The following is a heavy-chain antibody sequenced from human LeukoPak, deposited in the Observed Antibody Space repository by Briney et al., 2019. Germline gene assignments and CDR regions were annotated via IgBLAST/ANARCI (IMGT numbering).Heavy chain of an antibody. D-gene: IGHD3-10*01. J-gene: IGHJ4*02. Sequence: ASVKVSCKASGYTFTDYYMNWVRQAPGQGLERMGWINPNSGGTNYAQKFQGRVTMTRDTSISTAYMEVSKLRSDDTAVYYCASFGSGKYYRFDSWGQGTLVTVSS. CDR3: ASFGSGKYYRFDS. CDR2: INPNSGGT. CDR1: GYTFTDYY. V-gene: IGHV1-2*02.